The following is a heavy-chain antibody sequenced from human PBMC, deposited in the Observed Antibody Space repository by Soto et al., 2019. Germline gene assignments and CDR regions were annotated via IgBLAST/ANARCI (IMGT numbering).Heavy chain of an antibody. Sequence: QVQLVQSGAEVKKPGASVRVSCKASGYAFTNFDVNWVRQATGQGLEWMGWISPRTGDTTYAQKFHGRVPMTMTTSNSTAYMELSSLGSEDTAVYYCARTLRYCNTDCHGRRNDGLDLWGQGTMVTVSS. CDR3: ARTLRYCNTDCHGRRNDGLDL. V-gene: IGHV1-8*01. CDR2: ISPRTGDT. J-gene: IGHJ3*01. CDR1: GYAFTNFD. D-gene: IGHD2-15*01.